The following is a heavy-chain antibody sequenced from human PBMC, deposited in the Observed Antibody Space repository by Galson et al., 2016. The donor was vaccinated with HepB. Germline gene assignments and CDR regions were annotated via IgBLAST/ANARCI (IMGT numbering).Heavy chain of an antibody. V-gene: IGHV3-33*01. D-gene: IGHD6-13*01. J-gene: IGHJ5*02. Sequence: SLRLSCAASGFTFFTYGMHWVRQAPGKGLEWVAVIWYDGSNKYCADSVKGRFTISRDNSKNTLYLQMNSLRAEDTAVYYCARADIGTSGTFPKFDPWGQGTLVTVSS. CDR2: IWYDGSNK. CDR3: ARADIGTSGTFPKFDP. CDR1: GFTFFTYG.